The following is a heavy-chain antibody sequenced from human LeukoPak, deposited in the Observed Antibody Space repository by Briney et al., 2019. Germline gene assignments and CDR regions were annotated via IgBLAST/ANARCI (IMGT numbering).Heavy chain of an antibody. D-gene: IGHD6-13*01. V-gene: IGHV1-69*13. J-gene: IGHJ6*02. CDR1: GGTFSSYA. CDR2: IIPIFGTA. Sequence: SVKVSCKASGGTFSSYAISWVRQAPGQGLEWMGGIIPIFGTANYAQKFQGRVTITADESTSTAYMELSSLRSDDTAVYYCARDLAPSSSWHYYYYGMDVWGQGTTVTVSS. CDR3: ARDLAPSSSWHYYYYGMDV.